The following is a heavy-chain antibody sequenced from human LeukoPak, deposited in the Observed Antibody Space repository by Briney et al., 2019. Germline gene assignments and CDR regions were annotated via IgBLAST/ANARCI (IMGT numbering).Heavy chain of an antibody. CDR2: ISKSGDSI. V-gene: IGHV3-23*01. D-gene: IGHD2-2*01. CDR3: ARDSGYCTSTSCYPYYFDF. CDR1: GFTFSSYA. J-gene: IGHJ4*02. Sequence: GGSLRLSCTASGFTFSSYAMNWVRQAPGKGLEWVSSISKSGDSIYYADSVKGRFTISRDHSKNTLYLQMNSLRVDDTAVYYCARDSGYCTSTSCYPYYFDFWGQGTLVTVSS.